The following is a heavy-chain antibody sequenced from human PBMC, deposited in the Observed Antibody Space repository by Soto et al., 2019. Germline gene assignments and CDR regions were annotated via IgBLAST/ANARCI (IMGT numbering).Heavy chain of an antibody. CDR3: ARTRYYCTNGVCFLGMDV. D-gene: IGHD2-8*01. V-gene: IGHV5-10-1*01. CDR1: GYSFTGYW. Sequence: PGESLKISCKGSGYSFTGYWISWVRQMPGKGLEWMGRIDPSDSYTNYSPSFQGHVTISADKSISTAYLQWSSLKASDTAMYYCARTRYYCTNGVCFLGMDVWGQGTTVTVSS. CDR2: IDPSDSYT. J-gene: IGHJ6*02.